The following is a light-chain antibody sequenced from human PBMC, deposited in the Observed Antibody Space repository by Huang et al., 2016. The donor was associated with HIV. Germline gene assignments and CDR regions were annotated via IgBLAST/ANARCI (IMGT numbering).Light chain of an antibody. CDR1: QDISSN. CDR2: AAS. CDR3: LQLNTSPWT. J-gene: IGKJ3*01. V-gene: IGKV1-9*01. Sequence: IQLTQSPSSLSASVGDRVTITCRSIQDISSNLAWYQQKPGKAPNLLSYAASTMESGVPSRFSGSGSGTDFTLTINSLQPEDFAAYYCLQLNTSPWTFGPGTNVDV.